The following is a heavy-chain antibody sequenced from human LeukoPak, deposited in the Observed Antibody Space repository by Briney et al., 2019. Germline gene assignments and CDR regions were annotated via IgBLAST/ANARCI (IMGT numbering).Heavy chain of an antibody. Sequence: KASETLSLTCTASSGSISSTSYYWGWIRQPPGRGLEWIGGIIYSGNTYYNPSLKSRVTISVDTTKNQFSLKLTSVTAADTAVYFCVRHFHGSGYLVDLWGQGTLVTVSS. V-gene: IGHV4-39*01. CDR3: VRHFHGSGYLVDL. CDR1: SGSISSTSYY. J-gene: IGHJ5*02. D-gene: IGHD6-13*01. CDR2: IIYSGNT.